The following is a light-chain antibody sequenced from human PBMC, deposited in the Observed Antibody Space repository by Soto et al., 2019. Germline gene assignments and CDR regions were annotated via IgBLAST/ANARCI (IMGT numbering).Light chain of an antibody. Sequence: DIQMTQSPSSVSAPVGDRVTISCRASQDISNWLAWYQQKPGRAPKLLISAASTLQSGVPSRFSGSGSWTEFTLAIKSLQPDDIATYYCQQASSFPHTFGQGTKLEIK. CDR3: QQASSFPHT. CDR2: AAS. J-gene: IGKJ2*01. CDR1: QDISNW. V-gene: IGKV1-12*01.